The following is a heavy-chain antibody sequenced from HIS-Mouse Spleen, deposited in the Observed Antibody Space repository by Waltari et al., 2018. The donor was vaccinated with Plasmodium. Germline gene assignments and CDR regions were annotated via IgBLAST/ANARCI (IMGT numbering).Heavy chain of an antibody. CDR2: IYYSGST. V-gene: IGHV4-39*07. D-gene: IGHD5-12*01. J-gene: IGHJ4*02. Sequence: QLQLQESGPGLVKPSETLSLTCTVSGGSFSSSRSSWGWIRQPPGKGLEWIGSIYYSGSTYYNPSLKSRVTISVDTSKNQFSLKLSSVTAADTAVYYCARFVGRDGYDYWGQGTLVTVSS. CDR3: ARFVGRDGYDY. CDR1: GGSFSSSRSS.